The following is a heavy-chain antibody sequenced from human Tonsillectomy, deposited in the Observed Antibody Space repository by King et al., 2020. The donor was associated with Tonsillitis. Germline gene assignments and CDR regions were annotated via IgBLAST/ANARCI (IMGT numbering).Heavy chain of an antibody. CDR2: ISSDGSKK. J-gene: IGHJ4*02. CDR1: GFTFSSYG. CDR3: AKARQWLVHFDY. V-gene: IGHV3-30*18. D-gene: IGHD6-19*01. Sequence: VQLVESGGGVVQPGRSLRLSCAASGFTFSSYGIHWVRQAPGKGLEWVAVISSDGSKKYYAASVRGRFTISRANSKNTLYLQMNSLRADDTAVYYCAKARQWLVHFDYWGQGTLVTVSS.